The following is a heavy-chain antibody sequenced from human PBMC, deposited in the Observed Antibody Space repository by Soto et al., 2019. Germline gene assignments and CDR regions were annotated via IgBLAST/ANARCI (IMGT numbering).Heavy chain of an antibody. CDR1: GYSFSNWW. CDR2: IYPSDSQT. D-gene: IGHD4-17*01. V-gene: IGHV5-51*01. J-gene: IGHJ5*02. CDR3: ARHGFYGDYSSNYFDP. Sequence: GEALKTSCKGSGYSFSNWWIAWVRQMPGKGVEYMGIIYPSDSQTRCSPSFQGQVTISADKSISTAYLQWSSLKASDTAIYYCARHGFYGDYSSNYFDPWGQGTLVTVSS.